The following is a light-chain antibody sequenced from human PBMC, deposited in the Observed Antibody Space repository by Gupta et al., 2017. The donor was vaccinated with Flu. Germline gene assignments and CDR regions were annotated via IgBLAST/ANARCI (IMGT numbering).Light chain of an antibody. CDR3: SSYTSGSAIIVV. CDR2: AVS. CDR1: SSDVGAYNY. J-gene: IGLJ2*01. Sequence: QSALTQPASVSGSPGQSITISCTETSSDVGAYNYVSWYQRRPGKAPKLMIYAVSNRPSGVSNRFSGSKSGNTASLTISGLQAEDEADYYCSSYTSGSAIIVVFGGGTKLTVL. V-gene: IGLV2-14*01.